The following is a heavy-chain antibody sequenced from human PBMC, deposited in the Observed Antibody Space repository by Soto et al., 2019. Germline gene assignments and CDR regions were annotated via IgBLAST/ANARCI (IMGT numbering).Heavy chain of an antibody. D-gene: IGHD3-3*01. J-gene: IGHJ6*02. CDR2: ISSSSSYI. Sequence: PGGSLRLSCAASGFTFSSYSMNWARQAPGKGLEWVSSISSSSSYIYYADSVKGRFTISRDNAKDSLYLQMNSLRAEDTAVYYCARDRITIFGVVIRGVDVWGQGTTVTVSS. CDR1: GFTFSSYS. V-gene: IGHV3-21*01. CDR3: ARDRITIFGVVIRGVDV.